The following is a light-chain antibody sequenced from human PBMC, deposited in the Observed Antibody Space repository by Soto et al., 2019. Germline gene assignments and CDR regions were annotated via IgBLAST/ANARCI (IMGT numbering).Light chain of an antibody. CDR3: QQFGNSPQT. J-gene: IGKJ1*01. Sequence: EIVLTQSPGTLSLSAGERATLSCRASQSVNSNYFAWYQQKPGQAPRLLIYAASRRATGIPDRFSGSGSGTDFTLPINRLEPEDFAVYYWQQFGNSPQTFGQGTKVEIK. V-gene: IGKV3-20*01. CDR2: AAS. CDR1: QSVNSNY.